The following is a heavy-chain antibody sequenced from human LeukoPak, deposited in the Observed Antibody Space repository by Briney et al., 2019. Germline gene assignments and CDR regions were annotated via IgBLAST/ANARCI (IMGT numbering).Heavy chain of an antibody. V-gene: IGHV3-30-3*01. CDR2: ISNDGDNR. D-gene: IGHD5-24*01. Sequence: GRSLRLSRVASGFTSGFTFSYYAMHWVRQAPGKGLEWVAFISNDGDNRYFADSVKGRFTISRDNSKNTVYLQMNSLGAEDTAVYYCADSDGYYYDVWGQGTLVTVS. J-gene: IGHJ4*02. CDR3: ADSDGYYYDV. CDR1: GFTFSYYA.